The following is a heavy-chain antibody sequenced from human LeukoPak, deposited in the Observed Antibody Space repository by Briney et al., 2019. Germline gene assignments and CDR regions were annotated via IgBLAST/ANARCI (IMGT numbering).Heavy chain of an antibody. CDR2: IYYSGST. CDR1: GGSISSYY. D-gene: IGHD1-7*01. V-gene: IGHV4-59*08. CDR3: ARQGRYNWNYVGAFDI. Sequence: SETLSLTCTVPGGSISSYYWSWIRQPPGKGLEWIGYIYYSGSTNYNPSLKSRVTISVDTSKNQFSLKLSSVTAADTAVYYCARQGRYNWNYVGAFDIWGQGTMVTVSS. J-gene: IGHJ3*02.